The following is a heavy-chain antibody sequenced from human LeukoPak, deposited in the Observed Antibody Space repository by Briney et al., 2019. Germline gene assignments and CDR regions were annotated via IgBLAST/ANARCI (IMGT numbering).Heavy chain of an antibody. CDR2: FDPEDGET. V-gene: IGHV1-24*01. CDR3: ATGGSSSSCYLSYYYYMDV. Sequence: EASVKVSCMVSGYTLTELSMHWLRQAPGKGLEWMGGFDPEDGETIYAQKFQGRVTMTEDTSTDTAYMELSSLRSEDTAVYYCATGGSSSSCYLSYYYYMDVWGKGTTVTVSS. J-gene: IGHJ6*03. D-gene: IGHD2-2*01. CDR1: GYTLTELS.